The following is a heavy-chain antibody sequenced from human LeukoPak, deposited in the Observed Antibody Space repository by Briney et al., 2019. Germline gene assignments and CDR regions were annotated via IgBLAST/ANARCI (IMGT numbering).Heavy chain of an antibody. CDR1: GFTFSNYG. V-gene: IGHV3-30*18. J-gene: IGHJ4*02. D-gene: IGHD2-15*01. Sequence: GGSLRLSCAVSGFTFSNYGMHWVRQAPGKGLEWVALISYDGSNKYYADSVKGRFTISRDNSKNTLYLQINSLRAEDTAVYYCAKAGDEDIVVVLAANFDNWGQGTLVTVSS. CDR3: AKAGDEDIVVVLAANFDN. CDR2: ISYDGSNK.